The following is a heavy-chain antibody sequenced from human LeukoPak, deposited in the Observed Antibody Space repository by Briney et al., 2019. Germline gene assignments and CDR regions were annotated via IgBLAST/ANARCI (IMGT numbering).Heavy chain of an antibody. CDR2: IKQDGSEK. V-gene: IGHV3-7*05. CDR3: VRERTNYYDSSGYY. D-gene: IGHD3-22*01. Sequence: GGSLRLSCAASGFTFSSYWMSWVRQAPGKGLERVANIKQDGSEKYYVDSVKGRFTISRDNAKNSLYLEMNSLRAEDTAVYYCVRERTNYYDSSGYYWGQGTLVTVSS. J-gene: IGHJ4*02. CDR1: GFTFSSYW.